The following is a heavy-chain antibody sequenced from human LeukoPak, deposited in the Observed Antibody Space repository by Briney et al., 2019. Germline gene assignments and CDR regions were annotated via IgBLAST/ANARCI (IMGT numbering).Heavy chain of an antibody. D-gene: IGHD1-26*01. CDR1: GGSISSYY. Sequence: SETLSLTCSIPGGSISSYYWSWIRQPPGKGLEWIGYIYYSGSTNYNPSLKSRVTISVDTSKNQFSLKLSSVTAADTAVYYCARISGSYWNYFDDWGQGTLVTVSS. J-gene: IGHJ4*02. CDR3: ARISGSYWNYFDD. CDR2: IYYSGST. V-gene: IGHV4-59*01.